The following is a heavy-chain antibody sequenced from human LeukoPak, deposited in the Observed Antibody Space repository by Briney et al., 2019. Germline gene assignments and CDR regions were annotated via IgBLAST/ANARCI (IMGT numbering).Heavy chain of an antibody. CDR2: INHSGST. V-gene: IGHV4-34*01. CDR1: GGSFSGYY. D-gene: IGHD3-10*01. CDR3: ARVKALRIRGVIISDYFDQ. Sequence: SETLSLTCALYGGSFSGYYWSSIRQPPRQGLEWIGEINHSGSTNFNPSLKSRVTISVDTSKNQFPVRLSTVTAADTAIYYCARVKALRIRGVIISDYFDQWGQGTLVTVSS. J-gene: IGHJ4*02.